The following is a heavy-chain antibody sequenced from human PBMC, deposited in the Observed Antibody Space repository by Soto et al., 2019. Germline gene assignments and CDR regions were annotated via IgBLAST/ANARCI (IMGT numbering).Heavy chain of an antibody. Sequence: SVKVPCKASGGTFSSYAISWVRQAPGQGLEWMGGIIPIFGTANYAQKFQGRVTITADESTSTAYMELSSLRSEDTAVYYRARDQMARISGAFDYWGQGTLVTVSS. J-gene: IGHJ4*02. CDR1: GGTFSSYA. D-gene: IGHD5-12*01. CDR2: IIPIFGTA. V-gene: IGHV1-69*13. CDR3: ARDQMARISGAFDY.